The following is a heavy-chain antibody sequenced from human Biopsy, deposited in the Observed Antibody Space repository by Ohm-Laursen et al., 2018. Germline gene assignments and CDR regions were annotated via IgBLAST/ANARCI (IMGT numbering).Heavy chain of an antibody. D-gene: IGHD7-27*01. Sequence: SLRLSCSASGFSFSSYGMHWVRQAPGKGLEWVAVISDDGRNKYYIDSVRGRFTISRDNSKNTLYLQMNNLRAEDTAVFYCAKDRGYNNWGVENWGQGTLVTVSS. CDR2: ISDDGRNK. V-gene: IGHV3-30*18. J-gene: IGHJ4*02. CDR3: AKDRGYNNWGVEN. CDR1: GFSFSSYG.